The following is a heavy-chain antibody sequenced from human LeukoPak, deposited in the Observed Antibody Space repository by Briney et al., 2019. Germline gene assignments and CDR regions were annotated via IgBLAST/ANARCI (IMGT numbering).Heavy chain of an antibody. Sequence: GGSLRLSCAASGFTFSSWTIHWVRQAPGKGLEGLAVISYDGSNKYYADSVKGRFTISRDNSKNTLYLQINTLRTEDTALYYCARDRVAAANAFDIWGQGTMVTVSS. V-gene: IGHV3-30-3*01. CDR1: GFTFSSWT. J-gene: IGHJ3*02. CDR2: ISYDGSNK. CDR3: ARDRVAAANAFDI. D-gene: IGHD2-2*01.